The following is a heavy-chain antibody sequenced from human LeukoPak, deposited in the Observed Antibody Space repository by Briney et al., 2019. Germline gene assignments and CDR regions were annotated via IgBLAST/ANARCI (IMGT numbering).Heavy chain of an antibody. D-gene: IGHD3-10*01. V-gene: IGHV3-33*01. CDR1: GFTFSSYG. J-gene: IGHJ4*02. CDR2: IWYDGSNK. CDR3: ARDSYYGSGSRGDFDY. Sequence: PGRSLRLSCAASGFTFSSYGMHWVSQAPGKGLGWVGIIWYDGSNKYYADSVKGRFTISRDNSKNTLYLQMNSLRAEDTAVYYCARDSYYGSGSRGDFDYWGQGTLVTVSS.